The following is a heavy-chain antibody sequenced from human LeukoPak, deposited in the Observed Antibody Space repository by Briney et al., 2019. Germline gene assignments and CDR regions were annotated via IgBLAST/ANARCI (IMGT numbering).Heavy chain of an antibody. CDR2: ISDSGGST. CDR1: GFTFSRYV. Sequence: GGSLRLSCAASGFTFSRYVMSWVRQAQGKGLEWVSAISDSGGSTYYADSVKGRFTISRDNSKNTLYLQMNSLRVEDTAVYYCAKGSAASRPYYFDCWGQGTLVTVSS. J-gene: IGHJ4*02. V-gene: IGHV3-23*01. CDR3: AKGSAASRPYYFDC. D-gene: IGHD6-25*01.